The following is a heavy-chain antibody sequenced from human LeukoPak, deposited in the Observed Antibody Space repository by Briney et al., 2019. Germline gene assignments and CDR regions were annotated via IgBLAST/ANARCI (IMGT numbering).Heavy chain of an antibody. J-gene: IGHJ3*02. Sequence: GASVEVSCKASGHTFTGYYMHWVRQAPGQGLEWMGWINPNSGGTNYAQKFQGRVTMTRDTSISTAYMELSRLRSDDTAVYYCARSDDYGDYGAFDIWGQGTMVTVSS. CDR2: INPNSGGT. CDR3: ARSDDYGDYGAFDI. V-gene: IGHV1-2*02. CDR1: GHTFTGYY. D-gene: IGHD4-17*01.